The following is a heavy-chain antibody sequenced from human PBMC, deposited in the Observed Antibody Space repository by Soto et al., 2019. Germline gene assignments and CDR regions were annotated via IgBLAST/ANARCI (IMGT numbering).Heavy chain of an antibody. D-gene: IGHD4-17*01. V-gene: IGHV4-59*01. CDR3: ARGGGMTTVTTDFDF. J-gene: IGHJ4*02. CDR2: IYHRVHT. Sequence: WTWIRQPPGKELEWIGYIYHRVHTNFNPSLQSRVTMSVDTSKNQFSLRLSSVTAADTAIYYCARGGGMTTVTTDFDFWGRGTLVTVSS.